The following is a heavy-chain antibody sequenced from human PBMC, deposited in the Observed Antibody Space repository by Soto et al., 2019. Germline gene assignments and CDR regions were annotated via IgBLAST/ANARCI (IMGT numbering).Heavy chain of an antibody. Sequence: QLHLVQSGAVVKKPGASVTVSCSASGYPFTAYYMHWVRQAPGRGLEWMGGINPATGAAKYTPTFQGRVTMTRDTSTSTVFMELSGLTSEDTAVFYCARGGGVGVAGSAAFEMWGQGTLVTVSS. D-gene: IGHD3-3*01. CDR1: GYPFTAYY. J-gene: IGHJ3*02. CDR3: ARGGGVGVAGSAAFEM. V-gene: IGHV1-2*02. CDR2: INPATGAA.